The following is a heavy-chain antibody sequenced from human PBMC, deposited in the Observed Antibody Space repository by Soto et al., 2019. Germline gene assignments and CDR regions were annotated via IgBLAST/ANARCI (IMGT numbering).Heavy chain of an antibody. Sequence: SEPLSLTCTGSGGSVSSSTFYWGWVRQPPGKGPQWIGSISYVGSTYYIPALKSRVTMSVDTSTNQPSVNLNSVTAADTALYFCARHRGETGRYGQPSDDWGQG. CDR3: ARHRGETGRYGQPSDD. D-gene: IGHD1-1*01. V-gene: IGHV4-39*01. J-gene: IGHJ4*02. CDR2: ISYVGST. CDR1: GGSVSSSTFY.